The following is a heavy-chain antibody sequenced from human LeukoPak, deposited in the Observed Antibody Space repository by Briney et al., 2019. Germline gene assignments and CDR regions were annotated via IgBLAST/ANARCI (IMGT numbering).Heavy chain of an antibody. CDR3: AKDERNWNYNLASQTYD. V-gene: IGHV3-48*01. CDR2: ISSSSSTI. CDR1: GFTFSSYS. D-gene: IGHD1-7*01. J-gene: IGHJ4*02. Sequence: GGSLRLSCAASGFTFSSYSMNWVRQAPGKGLEWVSYISSSSSTIYYADSVKGRFTVSRDNSKNTLYLQMSSLRAEDTAVYYCAKDERNWNYNLASQTYDWGQGTLVTVSS.